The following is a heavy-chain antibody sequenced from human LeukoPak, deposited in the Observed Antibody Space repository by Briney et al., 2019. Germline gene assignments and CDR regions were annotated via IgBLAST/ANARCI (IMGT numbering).Heavy chain of an antibody. V-gene: IGHV3-30*02. CDR1: GFTFSSYG. CDR3: EKVDYYDSSGQYYFDY. CDR2: IRYDGSNK. J-gene: IGHJ4*02. D-gene: IGHD3-22*01. Sequence: GGSLRLSCAASGFTFSSYGMHWVRQAPGKGLEWVAFIRYDGSNKYYADSVKGRFTISRDNSKNTLYLQMNSLRAEDTAVYYCEKVDYYDSSGQYYFDYWGQGTLVTVSS.